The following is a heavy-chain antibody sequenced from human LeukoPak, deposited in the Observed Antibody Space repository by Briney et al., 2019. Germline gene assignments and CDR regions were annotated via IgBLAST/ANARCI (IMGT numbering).Heavy chain of an antibody. D-gene: IGHD6-19*01. J-gene: IGHJ3*02. Sequence: PGGSLRLSCAASGFTFSSFAMHWVRQAPGKGLEWVAVISYDGSNKYYTDSVKGRFTISRDNSKNTLYLQMNSLRAEDTAVYYCARDLGPFSGFSGRYGWGAFDIWGQGTMVTVSS. V-gene: IGHV3-30-3*01. CDR2: ISYDGSNK. CDR3: ARDLGPFSGFSGRYGWGAFDI. CDR1: GFTFSSFA.